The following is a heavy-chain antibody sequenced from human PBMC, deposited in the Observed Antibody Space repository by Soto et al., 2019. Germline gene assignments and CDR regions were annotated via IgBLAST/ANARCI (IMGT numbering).Heavy chain of an antibody. CDR3: VNGGWLDY. J-gene: IGHJ4*02. V-gene: IGHV3-23*01. Sequence: EVQLLESGGDLVEPGGSLRLSCAASGFTFTTYEMTWVRQAPGKGLEWLSFISPSGDVTYYADSVKGRFTISRDNSKNTLYLQMTSLRAEDTALYSCVNGGWLDYWGQGALVTVSS. CDR1: GFTFTTYE. D-gene: IGHD3-10*01. CDR2: ISPSGDVT.